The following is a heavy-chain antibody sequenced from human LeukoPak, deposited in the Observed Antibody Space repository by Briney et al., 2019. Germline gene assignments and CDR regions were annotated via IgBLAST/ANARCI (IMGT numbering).Heavy chain of an antibody. V-gene: IGHV1-24*01. Sequence: ASVKVSCKVSGYTLTVLSMHWVRQAPGKGLEWMGGFDPEDGETIYAQKFQGRVTMTEDTSTDTAYMELSSLRSEDTAVYYCATDLYYYYGMDVWGQGTTVTVSS. CDR2: FDPEDGET. CDR1: GYTLTVLS. CDR3: ATDLYYYYGMDV. J-gene: IGHJ6*02.